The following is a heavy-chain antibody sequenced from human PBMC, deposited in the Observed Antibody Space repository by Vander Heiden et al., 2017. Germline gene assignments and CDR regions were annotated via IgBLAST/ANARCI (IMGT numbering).Heavy chain of an antibody. CDR2: IDTDGIGT. Sequence: VQLVESGGGLVQPGGSLRLSCAASGFTFSSYWMHWVRQAPGKGLVWVSRIDTDGIGTNYADAVRGRFSISRDNANNTLFLQMNSLRAEDTAVYYCVRDKSATNWFDPWGQGTLVTVSS. V-gene: IGHV3-74*01. J-gene: IGHJ5*02. CDR3: VRDKSATNWFDP. CDR1: GFTFSSYW.